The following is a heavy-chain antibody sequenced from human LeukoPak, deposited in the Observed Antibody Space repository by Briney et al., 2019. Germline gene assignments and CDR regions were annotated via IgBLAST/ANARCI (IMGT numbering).Heavy chain of an antibody. CDR2: INSDGSTT. V-gene: IGHV3-74*01. Sequence: GGSLRLSCAASGFTFSSYSMNWVRQAPGKGLEWVSRINSDGSTTTYADSVKGRFTISRDNAKNTLYLQMNSLRAEDTAVYYCARGYIYGYDCWGQGALVTVSS. CDR1: GFTFSSYS. CDR3: ARGYIYGYDC. J-gene: IGHJ4*02. D-gene: IGHD5-18*01.